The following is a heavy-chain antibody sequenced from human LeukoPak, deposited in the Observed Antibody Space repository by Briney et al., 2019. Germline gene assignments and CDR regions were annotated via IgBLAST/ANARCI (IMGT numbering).Heavy chain of an antibody. CDR1: GGSISSSNW. D-gene: IGHD4/OR15-4a*01. J-gene: IGHJ5*02. CDR3: ARERRVLSGWFDP. CDR2: IYHSGNI. V-gene: IGHV4-4*02. Sequence: SGTLSLTCAVSGGSISSSNWWSWVRQPPGKGLEWNGEIYHSGNINYNPSLKSRVTISVDRSKNQFSLKLSSVTAADTAVYYCARERRVLSGWFDPWGQGTLVTVSS.